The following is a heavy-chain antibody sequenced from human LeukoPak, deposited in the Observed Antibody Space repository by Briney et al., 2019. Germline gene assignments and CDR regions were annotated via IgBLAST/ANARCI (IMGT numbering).Heavy chain of an antibody. CDR3: ATESSGWYREYFQH. D-gene: IGHD6-19*01. Sequence: ASVKVSCKVSGYTLTELSMHWVRQAPGKGLEWMGGFDPEDGETIYAQKFQGRVTMTEDTSTDTAYMELGSLRSEDTAVYYCATESSGWYREYFQHWGQGTLVTVSS. CDR2: FDPEDGET. J-gene: IGHJ1*01. CDR1: GYTLTELS. V-gene: IGHV1-24*01.